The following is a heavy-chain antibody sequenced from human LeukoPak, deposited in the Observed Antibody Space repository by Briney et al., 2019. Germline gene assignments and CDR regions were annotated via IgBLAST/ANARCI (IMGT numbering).Heavy chain of an antibody. J-gene: IGHJ5*02. Sequence: PSETLSLTCTVSGGSIGSYYWSWIRQPAGKGLEWIGRIHTSGSSNYNPSLKSRVSMSVDTSKDQFSLKLTSLTAADTAVYYCARDRGSRWASDWFDPWGQGPRSPSPQ. CDR3: ARDRGSRWASDWFDP. CDR1: GGSIGSYY. D-gene: IGHD6-13*01. V-gene: IGHV4-4*07. CDR2: IHTSGSS.